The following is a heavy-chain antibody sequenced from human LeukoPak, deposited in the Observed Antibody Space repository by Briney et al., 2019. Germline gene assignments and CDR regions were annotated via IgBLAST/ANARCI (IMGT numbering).Heavy chain of an antibody. Sequence: GGSLRLSCAASGFTFSSYAMSLVRQAPGKGLDWVSAISGSCGSTYYAGSVKGRFTISRDNSKNTLYLQMNSLRAEDTAVYYCAGSYYLLPFEYWGQGTLVTVSS. V-gene: IGHV3-23*01. CDR3: AGSYYLLPFEY. CDR2: ISGSCGST. D-gene: IGHD2-15*01. J-gene: IGHJ4*02. CDR1: GFTFSSYA.